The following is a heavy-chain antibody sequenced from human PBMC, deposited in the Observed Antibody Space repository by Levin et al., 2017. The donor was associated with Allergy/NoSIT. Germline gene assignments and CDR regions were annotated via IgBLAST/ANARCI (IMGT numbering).Heavy chain of an antibody. D-gene: IGHD6-19*01. CDR2: ISWNSGSI. Sequence: PGGSLRLSCAASGFTFDDYAMHWVRQAPGKGLEWVSGISWNSGSIGYADSVKGRFTISRDNAKNSLYLQMNSLRAEDTALYYCAKDMGSGWYSAFDIWGQGTMVTVSS. CDR1: GFTFDDYA. V-gene: IGHV3-9*01. J-gene: IGHJ3*02. CDR3: AKDMGSGWYSAFDI.